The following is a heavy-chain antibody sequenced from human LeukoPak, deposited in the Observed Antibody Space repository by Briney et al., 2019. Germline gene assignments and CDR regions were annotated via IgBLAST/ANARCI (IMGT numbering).Heavy chain of an antibody. Sequence: ASVKVSCKASGYTFTSYGISWVRQAPGQGLEWIGWISAYNGNTNYAQKLQGRVTMTTDTSTSTAYMELRSLRSDDTAVYYCARDRYMVRGVIRWFDPWGQGTLVTVSS. V-gene: IGHV1-18*04. CDR1: GYTFTSYG. J-gene: IGHJ5*02. D-gene: IGHD3-10*01. CDR3: ARDRYMVRGVIRWFDP. CDR2: ISAYNGNT.